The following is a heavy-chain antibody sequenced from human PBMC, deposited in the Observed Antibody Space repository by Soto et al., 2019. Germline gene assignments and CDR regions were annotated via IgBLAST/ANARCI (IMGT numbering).Heavy chain of an antibody. CDR3: HEDGYNSHFDY. CDR2: INHSGST. D-gene: IGHD5-12*01. Sequence: SSETLSLTCAVYGGTFSCSDWSWIRQPPGKGLEWIGEINHSGSTNYNPSLKSRVTISVDTSKNQFSLKLSSVTAADTAVYYCHEDGYNSHFDYWGQGTLVTVSS. CDR1: GGTFSCSD. J-gene: IGHJ4*02. V-gene: IGHV4-34*08.